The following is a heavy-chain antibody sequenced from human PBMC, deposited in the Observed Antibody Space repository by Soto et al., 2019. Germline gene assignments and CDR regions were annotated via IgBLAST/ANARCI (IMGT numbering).Heavy chain of an antibody. D-gene: IGHD4-17*01. J-gene: IGHJ6*02. CDR2: ISYDGSNK. V-gene: IGHV3-30*18. CDR3: AKDFGESDYGDYGAPLGGMDV. CDR1: GFTFSSYG. Sequence: GGSLRLSCAASGFTFSSYGMHWVRQAPGKGLEWVAVISYDGSNKYYADSAKGRFTISRDNSKNTLYLQMNSLRAEDTAVYYCAKDFGESDYGDYGAPLGGMDVWGQGTTVTVSS.